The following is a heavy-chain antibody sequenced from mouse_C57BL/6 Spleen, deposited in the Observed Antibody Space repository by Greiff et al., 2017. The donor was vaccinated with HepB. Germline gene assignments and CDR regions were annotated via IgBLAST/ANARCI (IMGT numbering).Heavy chain of an antibody. V-gene: IGHV1-82*01. CDR3: ARLGGYYFDY. Sequence: QVQLKESGPELVKPGASVKISCKASGYAFSSSWMNWAKQRPGKGLEWIGRIYPGDGDTNYNGKFKGKATLTADKSSSTAYMQLSSLTSEDSAVYFCARLGGYYFDYWGQGTTLTVSS. CDR1: GYAFSSSW. J-gene: IGHJ2*01. CDR2: IYPGDGDT.